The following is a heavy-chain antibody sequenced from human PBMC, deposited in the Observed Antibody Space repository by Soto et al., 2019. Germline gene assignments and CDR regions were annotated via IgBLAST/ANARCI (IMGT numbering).Heavy chain of an antibody. V-gene: IGHV4-61*01. D-gene: IGHD4-17*01. CDR2: IYYSGST. Sequence: QVQLQESSPGLVKPSETLSLTCTVSGGSVSSGSYYWSWIQQPPGKGLEWIGYIYYSGSTNYNPSLKSRVTISLDTSKNQFSLKLSSVTAADTAVYYCALMTMVTLFVYWGQGTLVTVSS. CDR1: GGSVSSGSYY. CDR3: ALMTMVTLFVY. J-gene: IGHJ4*02.